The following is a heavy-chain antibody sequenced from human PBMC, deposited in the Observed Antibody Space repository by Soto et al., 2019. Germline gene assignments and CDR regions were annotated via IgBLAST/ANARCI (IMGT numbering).Heavy chain of an antibody. J-gene: IGHJ6*02. CDR3: ARGGTMIPLILGYYYGMDV. CDR1: GDSVSSNSAA. V-gene: IGHV6-1*01. Sequence: QTLSLTCAISGDSVSSNSAAWNWIRQSPSRGLEWLGRTYYRSKWYNDYAVSVKSRITINPDTSKNQFSLQLNSVTPEDTAVYYCARGGTMIPLILGYYYGMDVWGQGTTVTVSS. D-gene: IGHD3-22*01. CDR2: TYYRSKWYN.